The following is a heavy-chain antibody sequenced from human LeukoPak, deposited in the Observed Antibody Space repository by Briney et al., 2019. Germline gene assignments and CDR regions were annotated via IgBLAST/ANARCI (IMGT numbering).Heavy chain of an antibody. CDR1: GGSISSYY. V-gene: IGHV4-59*01. CDR3: ARGRTWFGELSY. J-gene: IGHJ4*02. D-gene: IGHD3-10*01. CDR2: ISNSGST. Sequence: PSETLSLTCTVSGGSISSYYWSWIRQPPGKGLDWIGYISNSGSTDYNPALKSRVTISVDTSKNQFSLKLSSVTGADTAVYYCARGRTWFGELSYWGQGTLVTVSS.